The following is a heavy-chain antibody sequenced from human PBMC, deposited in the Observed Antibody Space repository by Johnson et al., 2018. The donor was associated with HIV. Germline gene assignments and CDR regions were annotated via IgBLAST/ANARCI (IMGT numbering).Heavy chain of an antibody. Sequence: VQLVESGGGLVQPGGSLRLSCAASGFTFSSSWMNWVRQAPGKGLEWVANIKQDGSQKSYVDSVKGRFTISRDNAKTSLYLQMNSLRAEDGAVYYCAVLCSGCADAFDVWGQGTMVTVS. CDR3: AVLCSGCADAFDV. V-gene: IGHV3-7*02. CDR1: GFTFSSSW. J-gene: IGHJ3*01. CDR2: IKQDGSQK. D-gene: IGHD3-10*01.